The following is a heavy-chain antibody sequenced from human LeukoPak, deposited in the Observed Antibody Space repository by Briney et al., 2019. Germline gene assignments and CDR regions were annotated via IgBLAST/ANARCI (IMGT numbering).Heavy chain of an antibody. J-gene: IGHJ4*02. CDR3: ARGGSYGGYHSY. CDR1: GFTFSGYS. V-gene: IGHV3-21*01. Sequence: GGSLRLSCAASGFTFSGYSMNWVRQAPGKGLEWVSFISSSSSYIHYADSVKGRFTISRDNAKNSLYLQMNSLRAEDTALYYCARGGSYGGYHSYWGQGTLVTVSS. D-gene: IGHD4-23*01. CDR2: ISSSSSYI.